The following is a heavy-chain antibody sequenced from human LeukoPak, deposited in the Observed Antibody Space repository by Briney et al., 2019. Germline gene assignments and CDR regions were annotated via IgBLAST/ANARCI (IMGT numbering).Heavy chain of an antibody. CDR1: GFTFNKAW. J-gene: IGHJ4*02. CDR2: ISYDGTNK. Sequence: GGSLRLSCAASGFTFNKAWMTRVRQAPGKGLEWVAVISYDGTNKNYADSVKGRFTISRDSSKNTVYLEMNSLRGEDTAVYYCARDPEHYGSGSYLDYWGQGSLVTVSS. D-gene: IGHD3-10*01. V-gene: IGHV3-30-3*01. CDR3: ARDPEHYGSGSYLDY.